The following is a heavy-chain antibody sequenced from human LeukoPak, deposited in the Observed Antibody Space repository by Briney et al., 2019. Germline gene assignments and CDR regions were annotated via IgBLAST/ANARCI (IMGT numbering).Heavy chain of an antibody. CDR1: GYTFTNYD. J-gene: IGHJ4*02. CDR2: INPNSGGT. V-gene: IGHV1-2*02. CDR3: ARDTMGYYDSSGYYPSFDY. D-gene: IGHD3-22*01. Sequence: ASVKVSCKASGYTFTNYDINWVRQAPGQGLEWMGWINPNSGGTNYAQKFQGRVTMTRDTSISTAYMELSRLRSDDTAVYYCARDTMGYYDSSGYYPSFDYWGQGTLVTVSS.